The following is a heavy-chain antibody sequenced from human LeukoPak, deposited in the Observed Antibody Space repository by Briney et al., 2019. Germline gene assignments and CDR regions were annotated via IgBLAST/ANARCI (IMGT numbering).Heavy chain of an antibody. V-gene: IGHV3-23*01. D-gene: IGHD3-22*01. Sequence: GGSLRLSCAASGFTFSSYAMSWVRQAPGKGLEWVSTISVSGGSTFYADSVKGRFTISRDNSRYTLYLQMNSLRAEDTAVYYCAKSLFYDSSGQAFDYWGQGTLVTVSS. CDR3: AKSLFYDSSGQAFDY. CDR1: GFTFSSYA. J-gene: IGHJ4*02. CDR2: ISVSGGST.